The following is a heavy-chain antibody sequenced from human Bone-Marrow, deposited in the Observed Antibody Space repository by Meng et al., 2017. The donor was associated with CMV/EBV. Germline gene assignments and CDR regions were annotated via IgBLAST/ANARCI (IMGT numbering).Heavy chain of an antibody. J-gene: IGHJ4*02. CDR2: IYSGGST. V-gene: IGHV3-53*01. D-gene: IGHD3-16*02. Sequence: GESLKISCAASGFTVSSNYMSWVRQAPGKGLEWVSVIYSGGSTYYADSVKGRFTISRDNSKNTLYLQMNSLRAEDTAVYYCAKVDYDYVWGSYRSAKSGYDYWGQGTLATVSS. CDR1: GFTVSSNY. CDR3: AKVDYDYVWGSYRSAKSGYDY.